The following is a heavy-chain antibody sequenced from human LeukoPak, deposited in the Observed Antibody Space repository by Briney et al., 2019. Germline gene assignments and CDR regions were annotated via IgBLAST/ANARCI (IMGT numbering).Heavy chain of an antibody. CDR3: AKDGLSCLDY. V-gene: IGHV3-23*01. Sequence: GGSLRLSCEASGFTFSNYAMNWVRQAPGKGLEWVSVIRSSGSGGSTYYADSVKGRFTISRDNSKNTLYLQMNSLRAEDTAVYYCAKDGLSCLDYWGQGTLVTVSS. J-gene: IGHJ4*02. CDR1: GFTFSNYA. CDR2: IRSSGSGGST. D-gene: IGHD3-10*01.